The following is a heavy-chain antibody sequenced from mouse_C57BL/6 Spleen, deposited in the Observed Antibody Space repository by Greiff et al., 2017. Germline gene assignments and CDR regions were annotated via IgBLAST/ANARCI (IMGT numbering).Heavy chain of an antibody. CDR3: ARSTVVGDWYFDV. Sequence: QVQLKQPGAELVMPGASVKLSCKASGYTFTSYWMHWVKQRPGQGLEWIGEIDPSDSYTNYNQKFKGKSTLTVDKSSSTAYMQLSSLTSEDTAVYYCARSTVVGDWYFDVWGTGTTVTVSS. CDR2: IDPSDSYT. V-gene: IGHV1-69*01. CDR1: GYTFTSYW. J-gene: IGHJ1*03. D-gene: IGHD1-1*01.